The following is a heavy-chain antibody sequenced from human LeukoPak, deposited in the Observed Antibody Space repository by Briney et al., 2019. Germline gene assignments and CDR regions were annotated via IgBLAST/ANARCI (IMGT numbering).Heavy chain of an antibody. J-gene: IGHJ4*02. CDR1: GFTFDDYA. V-gene: IGHV3-9*01. Sequence: PGRSLRLSCAASGFTFDDYAMHWVRQAPGKGLEWVSGISWNSGSIGYADSVKGRFTISRDNAKNSLYLQMNSLRAEDTAVYYCARDSTGFWGQGTLVTVSS. CDR2: ISWNSGSI. CDR3: ARDSTGF.